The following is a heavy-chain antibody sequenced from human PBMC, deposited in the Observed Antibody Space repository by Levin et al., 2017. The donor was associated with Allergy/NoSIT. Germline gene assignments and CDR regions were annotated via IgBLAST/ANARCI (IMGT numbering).Heavy chain of an antibody. CDR2: ISYDGSNK. D-gene: IGHD6-19*01. V-gene: IGHV3-30*18. CDR1: GFTFSSYG. Sequence: SCAASGFTFSSYGMHWVRQAPGKGLEWVAVISYDGSNKYYADSVKGRFTISRDNSKNTLYLQMNSLRAEDTAVYYCAKFSAGSVAVAGPGGHYYYYGMDVWGQGTTVTVSS. CDR3: AKFSAGSVAVAGPGGHYYYYGMDV. J-gene: IGHJ6*02.